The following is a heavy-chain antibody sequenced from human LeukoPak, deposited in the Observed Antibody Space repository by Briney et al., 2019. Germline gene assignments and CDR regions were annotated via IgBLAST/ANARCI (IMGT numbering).Heavy chain of an antibody. CDR1: GYTLTELS. J-gene: IGHJ6*02. CDR3: ATGWARSGQPTSCYYYGMDV. CDR2: FDPEDGET. Sequence: ASVKVSCKVSGYTLTELSMHWVRQAPGKGLEWIGGFDPEDGETIYAQKFQGRVTMTEDTSTDTAYMELSSLRSEDTAVYYCATGWARSGQPTSCYYYGMDVWGQGTTVTVSS. D-gene: IGHD3-3*01. V-gene: IGHV1-24*01.